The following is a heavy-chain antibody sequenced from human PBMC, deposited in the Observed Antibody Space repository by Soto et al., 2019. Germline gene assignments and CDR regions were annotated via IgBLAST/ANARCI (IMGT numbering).Heavy chain of an antibody. CDR3: TRLPTGYPNWLDP. CDR1: GYSFTTYW. D-gene: IGHD3-9*01. Sequence: PGESLKISCRGSGYSFTTYWIGWVRQMPGKGLEWMGVIYPGDSNIVYSPSFQGQVTISVDKSINTAYLQWSSLKASDTAMYYCTRLPTGYPNWLDPRGQGTLVTVSS. J-gene: IGHJ5*02. CDR2: IYPGDSNI. V-gene: IGHV5-51*01.